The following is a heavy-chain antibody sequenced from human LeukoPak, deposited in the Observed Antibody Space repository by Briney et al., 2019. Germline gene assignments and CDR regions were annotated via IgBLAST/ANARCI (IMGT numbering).Heavy chain of an antibody. CDR3: ASSVWGAVLWFGEPPNWFDP. D-gene: IGHD3-10*01. Sequence: SVKVSCKASGGTFSSYAISWVRQAPGQGLEWMGGIIPIFGTANYAQKFQGRVTITADESTSTAYMELSSLRSEDTAVYYCASSVWGAVLWFGEPPNWFDPWGQGTLVTVSS. CDR2: IIPIFGTA. V-gene: IGHV1-69*13. CDR1: GGTFSSYA. J-gene: IGHJ5*02.